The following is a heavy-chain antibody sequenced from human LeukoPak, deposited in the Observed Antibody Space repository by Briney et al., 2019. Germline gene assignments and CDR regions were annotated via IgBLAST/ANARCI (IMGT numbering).Heavy chain of an antibody. D-gene: IGHD3-3*01. V-gene: IGHV1-18*01. Sequence: ASVKVSCKASGYTFTSYGISWVRQAPGQGLEWMGWISAYNGNTNYAQKLQGRVTMTTDTSTSTAYMELRSLRSDDTAVYYCARGLRFLEWLLYAEYFQHWGQGTLVTVSS. CDR2: ISAYNGNT. J-gene: IGHJ1*01. CDR1: GYTFTSYG. CDR3: ARGLRFLEWLLYAEYFQH.